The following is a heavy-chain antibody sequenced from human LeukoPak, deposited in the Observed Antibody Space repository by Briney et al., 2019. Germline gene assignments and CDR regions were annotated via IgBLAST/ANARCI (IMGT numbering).Heavy chain of an antibody. CDR2: ISGSGGST. CDR1: GFTFSSNA. V-gene: IGHV3-23*01. J-gene: IGHJ6*03. Sequence: GGSLRLSCAASGFTFSSNAMSWVRQAPGKGLEWVSAISGSGGSTYYADSVKGRFTISRDNSKSTLYLQMNSLRAEDTAVYYCAKAYYYDYYMDVWGKGTTVTVSS. CDR3: AKAYYYDYYMDV.